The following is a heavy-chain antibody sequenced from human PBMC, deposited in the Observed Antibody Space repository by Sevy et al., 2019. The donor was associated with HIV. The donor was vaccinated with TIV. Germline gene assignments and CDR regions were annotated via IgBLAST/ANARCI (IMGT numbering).Heavy chain of an antibody. Sequence: SETLSLTCTVSGGSISSGSYYWSWIRQPAGKGLEWIGHIYTSGSTNYNPSLKSRVTMSVDTSKNQFSLKLSSVTGADTAVYYCARDPRGGSDYYAWGQGTLVTVSS. J-gene: IGHJ4*02. V-gene: IGHV4-61*09. CDR3: ARDPRGGSDYYA. CDR1: GGSISSGSYY. CDR2: IYTSGST. D-gene: IGHD4-17*01.